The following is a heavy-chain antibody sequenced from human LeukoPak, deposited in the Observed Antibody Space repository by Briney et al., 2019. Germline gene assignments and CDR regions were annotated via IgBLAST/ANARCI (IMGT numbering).Heavy chain of an antibody. CDR1: GDSITGYY. CDR2: IYYTGNT. Sequence: PSETLSLTCSVSGDSITGYYWGWIRQPPGKGLEWIGNIYYTGNTYYNSSLKSRVTISVDTSKNQFSLKLSSVTAADTAVYYCARFDYGSGSYAEGGFDYWGQGTLVTVSS. D-gene: IGHD3-10*01. J-gene: IGHJ4*02. V-gene: IGHV4-39*07. CDR3: ARFDYGSGSYAEGGFDY.